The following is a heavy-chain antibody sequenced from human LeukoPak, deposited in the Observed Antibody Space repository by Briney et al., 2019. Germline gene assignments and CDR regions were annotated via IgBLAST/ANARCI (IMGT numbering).Heavy chain of an antibody. J-gene: IGHJ4*02. CDR2: ISSSSSYI. D-gene: IGHD3-22*01. CDR1: GFTFSSHA. CDR3: ARELTPDYYDSSGYIDY. Sequence: GGSLRLSCAASGFTFSSHALNWVRQAPGKGLEWVSSISSSSSYIYYADSVKGRFTISRDNAKNSLYLQMNSLRPEDTAVYYCARELTPDYYDSSGYIDYWGQGTLVTVSS. V-gene: IGHV3-21*01.